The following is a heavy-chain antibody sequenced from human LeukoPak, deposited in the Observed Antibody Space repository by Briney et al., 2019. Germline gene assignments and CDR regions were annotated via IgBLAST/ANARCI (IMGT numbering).Heavy chain of an antibody. V-gene: IGHV3-21*01. CDR3: ARDQGCSSTSCYDHWFDP. CDR2: ISSSSSYI. CDR1: GFTFSSYS. J-gene: IGHJ5*02. Sequence: KPGGSLRLSCAASGFTFSSYSMNWVRQAPGKGVEWVSSISSSSSYIYYADSVKGRFTISRDNAKNSLYLQMNSLRAEDTAVYYCARDQGCSSTSCYDHWFDPWGQGTLVTVSS. D-gene: IGHD2-2*01.